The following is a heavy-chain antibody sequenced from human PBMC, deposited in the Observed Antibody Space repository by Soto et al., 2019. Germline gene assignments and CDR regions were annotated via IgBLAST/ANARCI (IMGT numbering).Heavy chain of an antibody. D-gene: IGHD3-10*01. V-gene: IGHV4-34*01. CDR2: INHSGST. Sequence: QVQLQQWGAGLLKPSETLSLTCAVYGGSFSGYYWSWIRQPPGKGLEWIGEINHSGSTNYNPSLKSRVTISADTSKNQFSLKLSSVTAADTAVYYCARGGERWLQSYYFDCWGQGPLVTVSS. J-gene: IGHJ4*02. CDR3: ARGGERWLQSYYFDC. CDR1: GGSFSGYY.